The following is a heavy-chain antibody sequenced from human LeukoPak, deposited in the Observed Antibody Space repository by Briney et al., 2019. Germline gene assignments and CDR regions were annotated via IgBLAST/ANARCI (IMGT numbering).Heavy chain of an antibody. D-gene: IGHD4-11*01. CDR3: ARDKGTVTIFDC. Sequence: GRSLRLSCAASGLTFSNYWMSWVSQAPGKGLEWVANIKQDGSEKYYVDSVKGRFTISRDNAKNSLYLQMNSLRAEDTAVYYCARDKGTVTIFDCWGQGTLVTVSS. V-gene: IGHV3-7*01. CDR1: GLTFSNYW. CDR2: IKQDGSEK. J-gene: IGHJ4*02.